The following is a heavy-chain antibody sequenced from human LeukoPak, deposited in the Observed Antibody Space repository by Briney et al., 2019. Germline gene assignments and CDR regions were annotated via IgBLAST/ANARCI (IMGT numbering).Heavy chain of an antibody. CDR2: IFHGGRT. CDR1: GDSISSDYF. V-gene: IGHV4-38-2*02. Sequence: SETLSLTCDVSGDSISSDYFWAWIRQPPGKGLEYIGSIFHGGRTFYNPALQSRLTISEDTSKNRFSLKLSSVTTSGTAVYYCAREREYYYMDVWGKGTTVSVSS. J-gene: IGHJ6*03. CDR3: AREREYYYMDV. D-gene: IGHD1-26*01.